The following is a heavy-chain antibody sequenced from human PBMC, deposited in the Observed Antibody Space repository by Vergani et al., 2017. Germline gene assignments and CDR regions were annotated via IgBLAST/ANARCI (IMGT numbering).Heavy chain of an antibody. CDR2: IYTSGST. CDR3: ARSIAAAGPFDY. V-gene: IGHV4-61*02. Sequence: QVQLQESVPGLVKPSQTLSLTCTVSGGSISSGSYYWSWIRQPAGKGLEWIGRIYTSGSTNYNPSLKSRVTMSVDTSKNQFSLKLSSVTAADTAVYYCARSIAAAGPFDYWGQGTLVTVSS. D-gene: IGHD6-13*01. J-gene: IGHJ4*02. CDR1: GGSISSGSYY.